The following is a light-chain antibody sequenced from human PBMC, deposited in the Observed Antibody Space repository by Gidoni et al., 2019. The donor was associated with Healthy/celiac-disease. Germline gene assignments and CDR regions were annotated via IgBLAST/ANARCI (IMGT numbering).Light chain of an antibody. V-gene: IGKV3-15*01. Sequence: EVVMMQSPAIVSVSPGDTATLSCRASQAINSNLAWYQQTPGQAPRLLIYGASTRATGIPARFSGSGSGTEFTLTISSLQFEDFAVYYCHQYRNWPSLTFXGXTKVDIK. CDR2: GAS. CDR3: HQYRNWPSLT. CDR1: QAINSN. J-gene: IGKJ4*01.